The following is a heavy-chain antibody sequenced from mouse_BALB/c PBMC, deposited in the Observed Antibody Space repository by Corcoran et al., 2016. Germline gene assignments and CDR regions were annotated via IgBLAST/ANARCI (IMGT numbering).Heavy chain of an antibody. J-gene: IGHJ4*01. D-gene: IGHD1-1*01. Sequence: DVQLQESGPGLVKPSQSLSLTCSVTGYSIPSGYYWNWIRQFPGNKLEWMGYISYDGSNNYNPSLKNRISITRDTSKNQFFLKLNSVTTEDTATYYCARDPYYYYGSSYEAMDYWGQGTSVTVSS. CDR3: ARDPYYYYGSSYEAMDY. CDR2: ISYDGSN. CDR1: GYSIPSGYY. V-gene: IGHV3-6*02.